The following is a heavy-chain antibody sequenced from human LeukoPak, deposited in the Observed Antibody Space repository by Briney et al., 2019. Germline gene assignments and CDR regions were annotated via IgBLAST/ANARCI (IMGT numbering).Heavy chain of an antibody. Sequence: GRSLRLSCIVSGFTFSTYDMHWVRQAPGKGLEWVAVIWSDGSNKYYKDSVKGRSTISRDNPKNTLYLQMNNLRAEDTAVYHCARGLDLGYFQRWGQGTLVTVSS. J-gene: IGHJ1*01. CDR2: IWSDGSNK. CDR1: GFTFSTYD. CDR3: ARGLDLGYFQR. D-gene: IGHD4-11*01. V-gene: IGHV3-33*01.